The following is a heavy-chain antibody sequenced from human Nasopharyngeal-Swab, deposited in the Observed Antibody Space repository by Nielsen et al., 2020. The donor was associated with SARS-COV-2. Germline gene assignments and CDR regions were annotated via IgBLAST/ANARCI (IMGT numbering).Heavy chain of an antibody. V-gene: IGHV3-23*01. CDR3: AKDDVVRGDAFDI. CDR2: ISASGGST. D-gene: IGHD3-10*01. CDR1: GFTFNIYA. J-gene: IGHJ3*02. Sequence: GGSLRLSCIASGFTFNIYAMAWVRRTPGRGLQWVSGISASGGSTYYTDSVKGRFAVSRDNSRNTLYLQMHSLRVEDTALYYCAKDDVVRGDAFDIWGQGTMFTVSS.